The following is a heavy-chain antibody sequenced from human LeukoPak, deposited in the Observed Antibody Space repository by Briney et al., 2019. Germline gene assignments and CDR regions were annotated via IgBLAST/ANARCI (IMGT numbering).Heavy chain of an antibody. CDR1: GGSFSGYY. CDR3: ARHPPRITIFWRAHDDAFDI. D-gene: IGHD3-9*01. V-gene: IGHV4-34*01. Sequence: SETLSLTCAVYGGSFSGYYWSWIRQPPGKGLEWIGEINHSGSTNYNPSLKSRVTISVDTPKNQFSLKLSSVTAADTAVYYCARHPPRITIFWRAHDDAFDIWGQGTMVTVSS. CDR2: INHSGST. J-gene: IGHJ3*02.